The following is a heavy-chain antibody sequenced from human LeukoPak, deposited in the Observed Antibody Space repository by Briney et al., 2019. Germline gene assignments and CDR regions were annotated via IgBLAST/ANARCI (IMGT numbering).Heavy chain of an antibody. V-gene: IGHV4-59*01. CDR2: IYYSGST. J-gene: IGHJ4*02. Sequence: SETLSLTCAVYGGSFSGYYWSWIRQPPGKGLEWIGYIYYSGSTNYNPSLKSRVTISVDTSKNQFSLKLSSVTAADTAVYYCARDLGDYGFDYWGQGTLVTVSS. D-gene: IGHD4-17*01. CDR3: ARDLGDYGFDY. CDR1: GGSFSGYY.